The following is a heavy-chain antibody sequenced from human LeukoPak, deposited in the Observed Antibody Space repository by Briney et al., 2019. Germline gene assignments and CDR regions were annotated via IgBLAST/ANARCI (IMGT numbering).Heavy chain of an antibody. J-gene: IGHJ4*02. V-gene: IGHV3-48*03. Sequence: GGSLRLSCAASGFNFNKYEMNWVRQAPEKGLEWISYINGRGATIENADSVRGRFTISRDNAKNSLFLQMNSLRAEDTAVYYCARDGDTGWDFDCWGQGTLVTVSS. CDR3: ARDGDTGWDFDC. CDR2: INGRGATI. D-gene: IGHD6-19*01. CDR1: GFNFNKYE.